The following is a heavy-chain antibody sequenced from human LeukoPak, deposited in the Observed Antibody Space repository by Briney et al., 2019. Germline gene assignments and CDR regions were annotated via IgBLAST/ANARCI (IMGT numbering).Heavy chain of an antibody. D-gene: IGHD6-19*01. V-gene: IGHV3-9*01. CDR3: AKAPYEAVAGTENWFDP. CDR2: ISWNSGSI. Sequence: GGSLRLSCAASGFTFDDYAMHWVRQAPGKGLEWVSGISWNSGSIGYADSVKGRFTISRDNAKNSLYLQMNSLRAEDTALYYCAKAPYEAVAGTENWFDPWGQGTLVTVSS. CDR1: GFTFDDYA. J-gene: IGHJ5*02.